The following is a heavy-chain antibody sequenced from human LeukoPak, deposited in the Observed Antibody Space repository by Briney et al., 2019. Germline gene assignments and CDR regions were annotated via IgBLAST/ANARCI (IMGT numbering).Heavy chain of an antibody. J-gene: IGHJ5*02. D-gene: IGHD5-18*01. CDR1: GFTFSSYS. Sequence: GGSLRLSCAASGFTFSSYSMNWVRQAPGKGLEWVSYISSSSSTIYYADSVKGRFTISRDNAKNSLYLQMNSLRAEDTAVYYCARGGIQLWFFLRGNWFDPWGQGTMVTVSS. CDR3: ARGGIQLWFFLRGNWFDP. V-gene: IGHV3-48*01. CDR2: ISSSSSTI.